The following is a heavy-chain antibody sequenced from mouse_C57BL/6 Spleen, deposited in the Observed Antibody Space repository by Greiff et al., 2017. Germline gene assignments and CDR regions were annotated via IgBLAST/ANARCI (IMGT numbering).Heavy chain of an antibody. J-gene: IGHJ2*01. V-gene: IGHV1-55*01. CDR1: GYTFTSYW. D-gene: IGHD2-5*01. CDR3: ASPAYYSNYFDY. Sequence: QVQLQQPGAELVKPGASVKMSCKASGYTFTSYWITWVKQRPGLGLEWIGDIYPGSGSTNYNEKFKSKATLTVDTSSSTAYMQLSSLTSEDSAVYYCASPAYYSNYFDYWGQGTTLTVSS. CDR2: IYPGSGST.